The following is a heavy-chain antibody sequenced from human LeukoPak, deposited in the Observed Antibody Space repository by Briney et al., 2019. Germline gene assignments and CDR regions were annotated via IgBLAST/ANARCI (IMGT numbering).Heavy chain of an antibody. J-gene: IGHJ4*02. V-gene: IGHV1-2*02. CDR3: ARHIPCSGGSCPDY. CDR2: INPNSGGT. Sequence: ASVKVSCKASGYTFTGYYMHWVRQAPGQGLEWMGWINPNSGGTNYAQKFQGRVTMTRDTSISTAYLQWSSLKASDTAMYYCARHIPCSGGSCPDYWGQGTLVTVSS. D-gene: IGHD2-15*01. CDR1: GYTFTGYY.